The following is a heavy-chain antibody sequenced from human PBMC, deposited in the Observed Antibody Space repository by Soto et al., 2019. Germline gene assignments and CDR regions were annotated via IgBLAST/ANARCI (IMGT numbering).Heavy chain of an antibody. CDR2: IKQDESEK. J-gene: IGHJ4*02. D-gene: IGHD3-10*02. CDR1: GFTFSSYW. Sequence: GESLKISCAASGFTFSSYWMSWVLHAPGKGPEWVATIKQDESEKYYVDSVKGRFTVSRDNAKNSLYLQMNSLTGEDTAVYYCARGDYFARRFDYWGQGALVTVSS. V-gene: IGHV3-7*03. CDR3: ARGDYFARRFDY.